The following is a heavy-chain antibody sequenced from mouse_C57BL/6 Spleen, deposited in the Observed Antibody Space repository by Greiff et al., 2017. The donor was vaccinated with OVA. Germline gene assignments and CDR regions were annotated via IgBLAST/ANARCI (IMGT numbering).Heavy chain of an antibody. CDR1: GYTFTSYW. CDR3: ARRNYFDY. J-gene: IGHJ2*01. CDR2: IDPSDSYT. Sequence: QVQLQQPGAELVKPGASVKLSCKASGYTFTSYWMQWVKQRPGQGLEWIGEIDPSDSYTHYNQKFKGKATLTVDTSSSTAYMQLSSLTSEDSAVYYCARRNYFDYWGQGTTLTVSS. V-gene: IGHV1-50*01.